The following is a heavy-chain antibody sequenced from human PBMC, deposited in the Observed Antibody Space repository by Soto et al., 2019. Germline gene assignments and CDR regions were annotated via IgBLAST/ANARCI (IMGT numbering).Heavy chain of an antibody. Sequence: QVQLVESGGGVVQAGRSLRLSCAASGFAFSSYGIHWVRQAPGKGLEWVAGISYDGSNEHYTDSVKGRFTISRDNSKNTLAPQMNRLSAEDTAVYYWAKYIYFYYTSSYYIFDYWGQGTLVTVS. CDR2: ISYDGSNE. D-gene: IGHD3-22*01. V-gene: IGHV3-30*18. CDR3: AKYIYFYYTSSYYIFDY. CDR1: GFAFSSYG. J-gene: IGHJ4*02.